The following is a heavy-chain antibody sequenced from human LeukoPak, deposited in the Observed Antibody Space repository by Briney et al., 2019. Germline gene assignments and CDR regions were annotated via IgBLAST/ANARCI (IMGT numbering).Heavy chain of an antibody. J-gene: IGHJ4*02. D-gene: IGHD6-13*01. Sequence: SETLSLTCTVSGGSISNYYWSWIRQPPGKGLEWIGYINYSGSTNYNPSLRSRVTTSVDMSKNQFSLKLTSVTAADTAVYYCARYGHSSRWELFDYWGQGTLVTVSS. CDR2: INYSGST. V-gene: IGHV4-59*08. CDR1: GGSISNYY. CDR3: ARYGHSSRWELFDY.